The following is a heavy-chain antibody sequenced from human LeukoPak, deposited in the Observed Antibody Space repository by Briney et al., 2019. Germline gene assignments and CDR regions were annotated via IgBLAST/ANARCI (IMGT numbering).Heavy chain of an antibody. Sequence: GGSLRLSCAASGFTFDDYAMHWVRQAPGKGLEWVSLISWDGGSTYYADSVKGRFTVTRDNSKNSLYLQMNSLRAEDTALYYCAKDEVAVAGPRRYYYYYMDVWGKGTTVTVSS. D-gene: IGHD6-19*01. CDR3: AKDEVAVAGPRRYYYYYMDV. J-gene: IGHJ6*03. CDR1: GFTFDDYA. CDR2: ISWDGGST. V-gene: IGHV3-43D*03.